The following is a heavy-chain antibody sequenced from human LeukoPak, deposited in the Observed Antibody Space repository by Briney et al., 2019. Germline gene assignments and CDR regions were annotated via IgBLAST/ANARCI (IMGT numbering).Heavy chain of an antibody. Sequence: SVKVSCKASGGTFSSYAVSWVRQAPGQGLEWMGRIIPIFGTANYAQKFQGRVTITTDESTSTAYMELSSLRSEDTAVYYCARDLMGDGDYYYWGQGTLVTVSS. J-gene: IGHJ4*02. V-gene: IGHV1-69*05. CDR1: GGTFSSYA. CDR3: ARDLMGDGDYYY. CDR2: IIPIFGTA. D-gene: IGHD4-17*01.